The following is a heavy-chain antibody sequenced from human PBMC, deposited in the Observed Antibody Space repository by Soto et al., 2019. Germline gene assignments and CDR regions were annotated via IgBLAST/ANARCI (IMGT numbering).Heavy chain of an antibody. CDR2: ISSTSNTI. CDR3: ARDPGCSGGICYRDLDY. D-gene: IGHD2-15*01. Sequence: EVQLVESGGGLVQPGGSLRLSCAASGFTFSSYSMSWVRQAPGKGLEWVSYISSTSNTIYYADSVKGRFTISRDNAKNSLYLHMNSLSAEDTAVYYCARDPGCSGGICYRDLDYWGQGTLVTVSS. J-gene: IGHJ4*02. CDR1: GFTFSSYS. V-gene: IGHV3-48*01.